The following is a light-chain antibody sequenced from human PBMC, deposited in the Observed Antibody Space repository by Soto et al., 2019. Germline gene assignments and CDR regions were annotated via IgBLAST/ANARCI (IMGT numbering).Light chain of an antibody. CDR3: QSAGPSGPFSWV. CDR1: TLPKKY. Sequence: SYELTQPPSVSVSPGQTARITCSGATLPKKYVYWYQKKAGQAPLLVVYKDDERPSGIPERFSGSSSGSTVTLTISGVQAEDEADYYCQSAGPSGPFSWVFGGGTKLTVL. CDR2: KDD. V-gene: IGLV3-25*02. J-gene: IGLJ3*02.